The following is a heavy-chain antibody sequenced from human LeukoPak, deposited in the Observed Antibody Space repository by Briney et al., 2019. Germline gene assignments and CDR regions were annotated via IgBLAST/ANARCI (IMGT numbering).Heavy chain of an antibody. CDR1: GFTFSNTW. V-gene: IGHV3-15*01. Sequence: PGGSLRLSCVASGFTFSNTWVRWVRQAPGQGLEWVGRLKSQTDGGTTDYAAPVGGRFTISRDDSKNTLYLQIDSLKTDDTAVYYSPTGPEPAAMVFDFWGQGTLVTVSS. CDR2: LKSQTDGGTT. J-gene: IGHJ4*02. CDR3: PTGPEPAAMVFDF. D-gene: IGHD2-2*01.